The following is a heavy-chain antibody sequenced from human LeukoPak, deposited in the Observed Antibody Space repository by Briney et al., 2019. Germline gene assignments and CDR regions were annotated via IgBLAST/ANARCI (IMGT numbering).Heavy chain of an antibody. CDR1: GGSIRSYY. V-gene: IGHV4-59*08. Sequence: PSETLSLTCTVSGGSIRSYYWSWIRQPPGKGLEWIGYMHHSGSTKHNPYLKSRVTISVDTSKSQFSLKLSSVTAADTAVYYCATYFYGDYGSSHYFDYWGQGILVTVSS. CDR3: ATYFYGDYGSSHYFDY. CDR2: MHHSGST. D-gene: IGHD4-17*01. J-gene: IGHJ4*02.